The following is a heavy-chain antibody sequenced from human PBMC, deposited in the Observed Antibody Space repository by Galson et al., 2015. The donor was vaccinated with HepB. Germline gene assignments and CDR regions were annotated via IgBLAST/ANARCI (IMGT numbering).Heavy chain of an antibody. V-gene: IGHV3-30*18. Sequence: SLRLSCAASGFTFSSYGMHWVRQAPGKGLEWVAVISYDGSNKYYADSVKGRFTISRDNSKNTLYLQMNSLRAEDTAVYYCAKDPFRRDYSNYELPQNDRGRFGYWGQGTLSPSPQ. CDR2: ISYDGSNK. D-gene: IGHD4-11*01. J-gene: IGHJ4*02. CDR1: GFTFSSYG. CDR3: AKDPFRRDYSNYELPQNDRGRFGY.